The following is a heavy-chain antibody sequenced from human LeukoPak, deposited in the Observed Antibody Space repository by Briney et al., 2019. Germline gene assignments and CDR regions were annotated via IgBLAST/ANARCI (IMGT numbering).Heavy chain of an antibody. CDR1: GYTFTSYA. J-gene: IGHJ6*02. Sequence: GASVKVSCKASGYTFTSYAMHWVRQAPGQGLEWMGWIHPNSGATGYAQNFQGRVTMTRDTSISTAYMDLSRLRSDDTAVYYCARNTAPGYGLDVWGQGTPVTASS. V-gene: IGHV1-2*02. CDR3: ARNTAPGYGLDV. CDR2: IHPNSGAT. D-gene: IGHD5-18*01.